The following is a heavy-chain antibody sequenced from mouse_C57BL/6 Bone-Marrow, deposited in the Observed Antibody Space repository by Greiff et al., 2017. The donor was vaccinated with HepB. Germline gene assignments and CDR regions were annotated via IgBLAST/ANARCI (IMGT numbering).Heavy chain of an antibody. CDR2: IDPSDSYT. CDR3: ARSTTTVAGDY. D-gene: IGHD1-1*01. CDR1: GYTFSSYW. J-gene: IGHJ2*01. V-gene: IGHV1-59*01. Sequence: QVQLQQPGAELVRPGTSVKLSCKASGYTFSSYWMHWVKQRPGQGLEWIGVIDPSDSYTNYNQKFKGKATLTVDTSSSTAYMQLSSLTSKDSAVYYCARSTTTVAGDYWGQGTTLTVSS.